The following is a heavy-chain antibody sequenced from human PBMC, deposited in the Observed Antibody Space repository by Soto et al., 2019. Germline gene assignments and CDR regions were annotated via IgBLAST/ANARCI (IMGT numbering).Heavy chain of an antibody. V-gene: IGHV4-30-2*05. Sequence: SETLSLTCAVSGGSISSGGYSWSWIRQPPGKGLEWIGFMYHSGNPYYNPSLKSRATISIDTSKNQFSLNLSSVTAADTAVYFCARVTRPNGYYFFDYWGQGTPVTVSS. CDR2: MYHSGNP. J-gene: IGHJ4*02. D-gene: IGHD2-8*01. CDR3: ARVTRPNGYYFFDY. CDR1: GGSISSGGYS.